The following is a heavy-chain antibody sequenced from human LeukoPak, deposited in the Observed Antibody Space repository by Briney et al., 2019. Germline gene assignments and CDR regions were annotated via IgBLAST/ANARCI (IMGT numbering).Heavy chain of an antibody. V-gene: IGHV1-2*02. J-gene: IGHJ3*02. CDR1: GYTFTGYY. D-gene: IGHD2-2*01. CDR2: INPNSGGT. CDR3: ARDVVVVPAAISHDAFDI. Sequence: ASVKVSCKASGYTFTGYYMHWVRQAPGQGLEWMGWINPNSGGTNYAQKFQDRGTMIRDTSNSTAYMERSRLRSDDTAVYYCARDVVVVPAAISHDAFDIWGQGTMVTVSS.